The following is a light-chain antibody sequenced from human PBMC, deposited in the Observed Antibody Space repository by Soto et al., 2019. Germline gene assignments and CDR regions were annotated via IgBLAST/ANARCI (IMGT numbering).Light chain of an antibody. Sequence: QSALTQPASVSGSPGQSITIYCTGTSSDVGGYDYVSWYQQHPGKAPKLMIYEISHRPSGISARFSGSKSGNTASLTISGLQPEDEADYYCSSFTSSSTWVFGGGTKLTVL. CDR1: SSDVGGYDY. V-gene: IGLV2-14*01. J-gene: IGLJ3*02. CDR2: EIS. CDR3: SSFTSSSTWV.